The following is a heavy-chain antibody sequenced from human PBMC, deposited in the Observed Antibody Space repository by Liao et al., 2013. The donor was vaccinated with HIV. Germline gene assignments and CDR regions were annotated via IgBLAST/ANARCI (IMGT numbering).Heavy chain of an antibody. J-gene: IGHJ6*03. CDR3: AREGPITTYYDFWSGYLTYMDV. D-gene: IGHD3-3*01. CDR1: GGSISSSSYY. V-gene: IGHV4-39*07. Sequence: QLQLQESGPGLVKPSETLSLTCTVSGGSISSSSYYWGWIRQPPGKGLEWIGSIYYSGSTYYNPSLKSRVTISVDTSKNQFSLKLSSVTAADTAVYYCAREGPITTYYDFWSGYLTYMDVWGKGTTVTVSS. CDR2: IYYSGST.